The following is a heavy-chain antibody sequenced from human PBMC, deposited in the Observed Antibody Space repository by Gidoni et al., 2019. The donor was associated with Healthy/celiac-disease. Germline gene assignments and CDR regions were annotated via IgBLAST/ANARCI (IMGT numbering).Heavy chain of an antibody. V-gene: IGHV4-61*02. D-gene: IGHD1-26*01. Sequence: QVQLQESGPGLVKPSQTLSLTCTVSGGSISSGSYYWSWIRQPAGKGLEWIGRIYTRGSTNYNPSLKSRVTMSVDTSKNQFSLKLSSVTAADTAVYYCARDGRRGAFDIWGQGTMVTVSS. CDR1: GGSISSGSYY. CDR3: ARDGRRGAFDI. J-gene: IGHJ3*02. CDR2: IYTRGST.